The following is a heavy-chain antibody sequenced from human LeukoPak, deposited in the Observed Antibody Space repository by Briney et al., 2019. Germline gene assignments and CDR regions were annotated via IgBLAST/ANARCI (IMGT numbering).Heavy chain of an antibody. V-gene: IGHV4-61*08. J-gene: IGHJ4*02. Sequence: SETLSLTCTVSGGSISSGGYYWSWIRQPPGKGLEWIGYIYYSGSTNYNPSLKSRVTISVDTSKNQFSLKLSSVTAADTAVYYCARESYSSSWPGVEFGYWGQGTLVTVSS. CDR3: ARESYSSSWPGVEFGY. CDR2: IYYSGST. D-gene: IGHD6-13*01. CDR1: GGSISSGGYY.